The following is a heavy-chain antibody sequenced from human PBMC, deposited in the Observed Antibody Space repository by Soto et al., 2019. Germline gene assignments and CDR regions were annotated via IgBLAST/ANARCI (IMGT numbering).Heavy chain of an antibody. CDR1: GFTFSSYA. Sequence: PGGSLRLSCAASGFTFSSYAMHWVRQAPGKGLEWVAVISYDGSNKYYADSVKGRFTISRDNSKNTMYLQMNSLRAEDTAVYYCARDLGDGYNPFLYFDYWGQGTLVTVYS. CDR2: ISYDGSNK. D-gene: IGHD5-12*01. V-gene: IGHV3-30-3*01. CDR3: ARDLGDGYNPFLYFDY. J-gene: IGHJ4*02.